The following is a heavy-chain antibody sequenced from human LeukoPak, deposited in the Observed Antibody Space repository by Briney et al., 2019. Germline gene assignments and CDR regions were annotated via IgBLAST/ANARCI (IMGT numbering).Heavy chain of an antibody. CDR1: GGSISSYY. D-gene: IGHD3-10*01. CDR2: IYASGST. Sequence: SETLSLTCTVSGGSISSYYWNWIRQPAGKGLEWIGRIYASGSTNYNPSLKSRVTMSVDTSRNQFSLKLSSVTAADTAVYYCAREYGSGSEFDPWGQGTLVTVSS. V-gene: IGHV4-4*07. J-gene: IGHJ5*02. CDR3: AREYGSGSEFDP.